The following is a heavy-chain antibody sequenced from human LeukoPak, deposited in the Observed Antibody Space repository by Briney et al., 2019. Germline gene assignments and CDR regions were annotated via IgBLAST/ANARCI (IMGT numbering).Heavy chain of an antibody. Sequence: SGTLSLTCAVSGGSISSSDWWTWVRQPPGKGLEWIGEIYHSGSTNYNPSLKSRVTISVDTSKNQFSLKLSSVTAADTAVYYCAREGGVTTSYWGQGTLVTVSS. CDR2: IYHSGST. V-gene: IGHV4-4*02. CDR3: AREGGVTTSY. J-gene: IGHJ4*02. D-gene: IGHD4-17*01. CDR1: GGSISSSDW.